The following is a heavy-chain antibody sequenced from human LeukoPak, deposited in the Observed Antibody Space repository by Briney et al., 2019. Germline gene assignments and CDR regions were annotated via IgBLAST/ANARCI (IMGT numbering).Heavy chain of an antibody. J-gene: IGHJ4*02. CDR2: IKQDGSEK. D-gene: IGHD1-26*01. Sequence: GGSLRLSCAASGFTFSSYWMSWVRQAPGKGLEWVANIKQDGSEKYYVDSVKGRFTISRDNAMNSLYLQMNSLRAEDTAVYYCARAGAWWELLHFDYWGQGTLVTVSS. CDR1: GFTFSSYW. CDR3: ARAGAWWELLHFDY. V-gene: IGHV3-7*04.